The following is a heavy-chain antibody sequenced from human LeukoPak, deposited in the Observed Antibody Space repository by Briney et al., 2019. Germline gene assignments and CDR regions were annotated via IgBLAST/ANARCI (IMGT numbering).Heavy chain of an antibody. Sequence: SETLSLTCTVSGGSISSYYWSWIRQPPGKGLEWIGYIYYSGTTNYNPSLKSRVTISVDTSKNQFSLKLSSVTAADTAVYYCARGLATVFLARFDYWGQGTLVTVSS. V-gene: IGHV4-59*12. CDR3: ARGLATVFLARFDY. CDR2: IYYSGTT. D-gene: IGHD4-17*01. CDR1: GGSISSYY. J-gene: IGHJ4*02.